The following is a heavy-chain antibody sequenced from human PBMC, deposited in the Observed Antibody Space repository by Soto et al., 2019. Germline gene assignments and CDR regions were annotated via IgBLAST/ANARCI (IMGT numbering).Heavy chain of an antibody. CDR1: GFTFTSSA. D-gene: IGHD3-22*01. J-gene: IGHJ4*02. Sequence: SVKVSCKASGFTFTSSAVQWVRQARGQRLEWIGWIVVGSGNTNYAQKFQERVTITRDMSTSTAYMELSSLRSEDTAVYYCAAEAHYDSSGYGTASWGQGTLVTVST. CDR3: AAEAHYDSSGYGTAS. V-gene: IGHV1-58*01. CDR2: IVVGSGNT.